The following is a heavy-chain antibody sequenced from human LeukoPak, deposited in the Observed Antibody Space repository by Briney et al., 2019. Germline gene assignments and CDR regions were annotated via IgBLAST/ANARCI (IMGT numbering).Heavy chain of an antibody. CDR2: ISDSGDRT. CDR1: GGSFSGYY. Sequence: PSETLSLTCAVYGGSFSGYYWSWIRQPPGKGLEWVSAISDSGDRTYYADSVKGRFTLSRDNSKNTLYLQMNSLRAEDTAVYYCAKDARRSSGWWFFDHWGQGTLVTVSS. D-gene: IGHD6-19*01. V-gene: IGHV3-23*01. CDR3: AKDARRSSGWWFFDH. J-gene: IGHJ4*02.